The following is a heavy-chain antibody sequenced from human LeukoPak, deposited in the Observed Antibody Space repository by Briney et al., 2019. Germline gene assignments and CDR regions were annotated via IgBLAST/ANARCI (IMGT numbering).Heavy chain of an antibody. J-gene: IGHJ3*02. D-gene: IGHD3-22*01. CDR3: AKDHPLYYYDSSGYYFTAVDI. Sequence: PGGSLRLSCAASGFTFTTYAMSWVRQAPGKGLEWVSAISGISGITYYADSVKGRFTISRDISKNTLYLQMNSLRAEDTAIYYCAKDHPLYYYDSSGYYFTAVDIWGQGTMVTVSS. V-gene: IGHV3-23*01. CDR1: GFTFTTYA. CDR2: ISGISGIT.